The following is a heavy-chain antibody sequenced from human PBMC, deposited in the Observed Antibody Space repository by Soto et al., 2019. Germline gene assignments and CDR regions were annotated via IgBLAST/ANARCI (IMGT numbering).Heavy chain of an antibody. V-gene: IGHV4-34*01. J-gene: IGHJ4*02. CDR2: INHSGST. CDR1: GGAFSGYY. CDR3: ARGRSLGPMIRWYYFDY. D-gene: IGHD3-22*01. Sequence: WETMSLPWSVYGGAFSGYYWSWIRKPQGKWLEWIGEINHSGSTNYNPSLKSRVTISVDTSKNQSSLKLSSVTAADTAVYYCARGRSLGPMIRWYYFDYWGQGTLVTV.